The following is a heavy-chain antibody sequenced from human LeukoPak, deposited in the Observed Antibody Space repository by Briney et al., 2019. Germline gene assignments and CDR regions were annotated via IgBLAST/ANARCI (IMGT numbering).Heavy chain of an antibody. CDR3: AKDHLNSEWELLG. D-gene: IGHD1-26*01. J-gene: IGHJ4*02. CDR1: GFTFSSYA. V-gene: IGHV3-23*01. CDR2: ISGSGGST. Sequence: HPGGSLRLSCAASGFTFSSYAMSWVRQAPGKGLEWVSAISGSGGSTYYADSVKGRFTISRDNSKNTLYLQMNSLRAEDTAVYYCAKDHLNSEWELLGWGQGTLVTVSS.